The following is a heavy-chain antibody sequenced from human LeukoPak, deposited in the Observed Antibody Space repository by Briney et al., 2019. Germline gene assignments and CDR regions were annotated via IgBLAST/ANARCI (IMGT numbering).Heavy chain of an antibody. Sequence: SETLSLTCAVYGGSFSGYYWGWIRQPPGKGLEWIGEINHSGSTNYNPSLKSRVTISVDTSKNQFSLKLSSVTAADTAVYYCARGEAAGSYYYGMDVWGQGTTITVSS. CDR1: GGSFSGYY. V-gene: IGHV4-34*01. D-gene: IGHD6-13*01. CDR3: ARGEAAGSYYYGMDV. CDR2: INHSGST. J-gene: IGHJ6*02.